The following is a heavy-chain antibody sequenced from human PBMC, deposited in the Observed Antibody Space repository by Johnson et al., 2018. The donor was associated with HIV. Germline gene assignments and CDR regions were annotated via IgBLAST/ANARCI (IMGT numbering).Heavy chain of an antibody. Sequence: VQLVESGGGLVKPGGSLRLSCAASGFTFSDYYMSWIRQAPGKGLEWVSVIYSGGSTYYADSVKGRFTISRDNSKNTLYLQMNSLRAEDTAVYFCSRDRRYYDSSGYYHDAFDIWGQGTMVTVSS. CDR2: IYSGGST. CDR1: GFTFSDYY. D-gene: IGHD3-22*01. CDR3: SRDRRYYDSSGYYHDAFDI. J-gene: IGHJ3*02. V-gene: IGHV3-66*01.